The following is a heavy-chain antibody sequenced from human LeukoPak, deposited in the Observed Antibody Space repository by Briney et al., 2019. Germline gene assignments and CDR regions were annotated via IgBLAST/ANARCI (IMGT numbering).Heavy chain of an antibody. V-gene: IGHV3-7*01. CDR3: ARDGSLTYCSSTSCSRTYYYYYMDV. CDR2: IKQDGSEK. Sequence: PGGSLRLSCAASGFTFSSYWMSWVRQAPGKGLEWAANIKQDGSEKYYVDSVKGRFTISRDNAKNSLYLQMNSLRAEDTAVYYCARDGSLTYCSSTSCSRTYYYYYMDVWGKGTTVTVSS. J-gene: IGHJ6*03. CDR1: GFTFSSYW. D-gene: IGHD2-2*01.